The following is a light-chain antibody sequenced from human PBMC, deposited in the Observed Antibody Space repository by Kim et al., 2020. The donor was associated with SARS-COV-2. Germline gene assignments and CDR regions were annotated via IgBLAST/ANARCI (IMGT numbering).Light chain of an antibody. CDR3: QQLNSYPPWT. CDR2: AAS. Sequence: GDRVTITCRASQGISSYLAWYQQKPGKAPKLLIYAASTLQSGVPSRFSGSGSGTDFTLTISSLQPEDFATYYCQQLNSYPPWTFGQGTKVDIK. J-gene: IGKJ1*01. CDR1: QGISSY. V-gene: IGKV1-9*01.